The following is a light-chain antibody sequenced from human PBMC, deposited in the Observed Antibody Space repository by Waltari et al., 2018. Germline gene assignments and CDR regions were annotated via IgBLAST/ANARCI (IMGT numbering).Light chain of an antibody. J-gene: IGLJ2*01. CDR2: DVS. V-gene: IGLV2-14*03. CDR3: SSYTSSSPVV. Sequence: QSALTQPASVSGSPGQSITISCTGTSSDVGGYNYVPWYQQHPGKAPKLMIYDVSNRPSGVSNRFSGSKSGITASLTISGLQAEDEADYYCSSYTSSSPVVFGGGTKLTVL. CDR1: SSDVGGYNY.